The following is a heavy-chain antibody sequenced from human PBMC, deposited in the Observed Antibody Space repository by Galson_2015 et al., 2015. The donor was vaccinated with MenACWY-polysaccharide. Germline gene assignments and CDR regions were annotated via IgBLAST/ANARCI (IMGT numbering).Heavy chain of an antibody. Sequence: SLRLSCAASGFTFSSYAMSWVRQAPGKGLEWVSSISGSDGRTHYADSVKGRFTISRDNSKNTLYLQMNSLRAEDTAVYYCAKDSDYSRPPDCDDMWGQGTIVTVS. V-gene: IGHV3-23*01. CDR2: ISGSDGRT. J-gene: IGHJ3*02. CDR3: AKDSDYSRPPDCDDM. D-gene: IGHD2-2*01. CDR1: GFTFSSYA.